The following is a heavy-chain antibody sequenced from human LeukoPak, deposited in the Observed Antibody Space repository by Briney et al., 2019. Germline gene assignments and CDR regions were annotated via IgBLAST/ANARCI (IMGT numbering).Heavy chain of an antibody. V-gene: IGHV1-8*01. D-gene: IGHD5-18*01. CDR1: GYSFTTYD. Sequence: ASVKVSCKAYGYSFTTYDINWVRQATGQGLEWMGWMNPNSDNTGYAQRFQGRVTMTRDTSISTAYMELNSLTSEDTAVYYCAKNVRDTGTFDYWGQGTLVTVSS. CDR2: MNPNSDNT. J-gene: IGHJ4*02. CDR3: AKNVRDTGTFDY.